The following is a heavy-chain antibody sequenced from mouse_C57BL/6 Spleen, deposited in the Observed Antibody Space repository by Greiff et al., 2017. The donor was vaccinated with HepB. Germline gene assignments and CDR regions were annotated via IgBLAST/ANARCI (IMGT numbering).Heavy chain of an antibody. Sequence: QVHVKQSGAELARPGASVKLSCKASGYTFTSYGISWVKQRTGQGLEWIGEIYPRSGNTYYNEKFKGKATLTADKSSSTAYMELRSLTSEDSAVYFCAGAEYIATVVAPFGYWGQGTTLTVSS. CDR2: IYPRSGNT. CDR1: GYTFTSYG. J-gene: IGHJ2*01. V-gene: IGHV1-81*01. CDR3: AGAEYIATVVAPFGY. D-gene: IGHD1-1*01.